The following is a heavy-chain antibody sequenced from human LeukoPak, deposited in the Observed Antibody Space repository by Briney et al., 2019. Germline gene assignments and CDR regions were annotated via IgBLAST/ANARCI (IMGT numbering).Heavy chain of an antibody. V-gene: IGHV4-39*01. J-gene: IGHJ5*02. CDR2: IYYSGST. CDR3: ARRGYCSSTSCYEYWFDP. Sequence: ASETLSLTCTVSGGSISSSSYYWGWIRQPPGKGLEWIGIIYYSGSTYYNPSLKSRLTISVDTSKNQFSLKLSSVTATDTAVYYCARRGYCSSTSCYEYWFDPWGQGTLVTVSS. CDR1: GGSISSSSYY. D-gene: IGHD2-2*01.